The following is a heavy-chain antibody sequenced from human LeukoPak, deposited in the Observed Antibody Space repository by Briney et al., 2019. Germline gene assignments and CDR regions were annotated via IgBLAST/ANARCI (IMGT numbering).Heavy chain of an antibody. CDR3: ARDSTGYSSGWSFDY. Sequence: PGGSLRLSCAASGFTFSSYEMNWVRQAPGKGLEWVSYISSSGSTIYYADSVKGRFTISRDNAKNSLYLQMNSLRAEDTAVYYCARDSTGYSSGWSFDYWGQGTLVTVSS. CDR2: ISSSGSTI. J-gene: IGHJ4*02. V-gene: IGHV3-48*03. D-gene: IGHD6-19*01. CDR1: GFTFSSYE.